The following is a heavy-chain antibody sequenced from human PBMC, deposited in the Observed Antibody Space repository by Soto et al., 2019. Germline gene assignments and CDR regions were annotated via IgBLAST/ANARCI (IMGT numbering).Heavy chain of an antibody. D-gene: IGHD3-9*01. CDR3: ARDGGPPPGKILTKAHYYYYGMDV. Sequence: GGSLRLSCAASGFTFSSYGMHWVRQAPGKGLEWVAVIWYDGSNKYYADSVKGRFTISRDNSKNTLYLQMNSLRAEDTAVYYCARDGGPPPGKILTKAHYYYYGMDVWGQGTTVTVSS. CDR1: GFTFSSYG. J-gene: IGHJ6*02. V-gene: IGHV3-33*01. CDR2: IWYDGSNK.